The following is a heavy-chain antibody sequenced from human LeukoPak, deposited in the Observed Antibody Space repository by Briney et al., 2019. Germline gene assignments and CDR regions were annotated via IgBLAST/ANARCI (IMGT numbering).Heavy chain of an antibody. J-gene: IGHJ4*02. D-gene: IGHD3-22*01. CDR2: ISGSGGST. CDR3: AKDRSITMIVVVITTAFDY. V-gene: IGHV3-23*01. CDR1: GFTFSSYA. Sequence: GGSLRLSCAASGFTFSSYAMSWVRQAPGKGLEWVSAISGSGGSTYYADSVKGRFTISRDNSKNTLYLQMNSLRAEDTAVYYCAKDRSITMIVVVITTAFDYWGQGTLVTVSS.